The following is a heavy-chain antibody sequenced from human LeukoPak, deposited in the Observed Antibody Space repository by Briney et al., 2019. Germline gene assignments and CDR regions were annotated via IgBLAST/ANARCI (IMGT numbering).Heavy chain of an antibody. J-gene: IGHJ4*02. CDR1: GFTFSSYP. Sequence: GGSLRLSCAASGFTFSSYPMSWVRQAPGKGLEWVSAISSGGGSTWYADSVKGRFTISRDNSKNSPYVQMNSLRAEDTAVYCCAKGKDYFWGSYRHYYFDQWGQGTLVTVSS. D-gene: IGHD3-16*02. CDR3: AKGKDYFWGSYRHYYFDQ. V-gene: IGHV3-23*01. CDR2: ISSGGGST.